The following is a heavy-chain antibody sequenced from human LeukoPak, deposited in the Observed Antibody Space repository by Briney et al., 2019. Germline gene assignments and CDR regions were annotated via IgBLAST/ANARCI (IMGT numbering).Heavy chain of an antibody. CDR2: ISGSGGST. Sequence: GGSLRLSCAASGFTFGNYAMSWVRQPPGKGLEWVSGISGSGGSTHYADSVKGRFTISRDNSKNTLLLQMNSLRAEDTAVYYCAKETSDYGDYVNAFDVWGQGTMVTVSS. CDR3: AKETSDYGDYVNAFDV. V-gene: IGHV3-23*01. CDR1: GFTFGNYA. J-gene: IGHJ3*01. D-gene: IGHD4-17*01.